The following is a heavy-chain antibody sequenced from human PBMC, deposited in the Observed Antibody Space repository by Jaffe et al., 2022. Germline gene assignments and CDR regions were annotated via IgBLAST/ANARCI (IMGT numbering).Heavy chain of an antibody. D-gene: IGHD1-7*01. CDR1: GFTFSSYW. Sequence: EVQLVESGGGLVQPGGSLRLSCTASGFTFSSYWMTWVRQAPGKGLEWVANIKPDGSEKYYVDSVKGRFTISRDNAKNSLSLQLNSLRAEDTAVYYCARIDGTVGSGWFDPWGQGTLVTVSS. CDR2: IKPDGSEK. V-gene: IGHV3-7*01. J-gene: IGHJ5*02. CDR3: ARIDGTVGSGWFDP.